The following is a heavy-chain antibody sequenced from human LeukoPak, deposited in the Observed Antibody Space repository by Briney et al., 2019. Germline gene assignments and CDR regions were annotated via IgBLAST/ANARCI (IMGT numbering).Heavy chain of an antibody. CDR1: GGSISGSSYY. D-gene: IGHD2-15*01. Sequence: SETLSLTCSVSGGSISGSSYYWGWIRQPPGKGLEWIGSIYYTGSTYYNPSLKSRVTISVDTSKNQFSLKLSSVTAADTAVYYCAVGFYCSGGSCYLGDAFDIWGQGTMVTVSS. CDR3: AVGFYCSGGSCYLGDAFDI. J-gene: IGHJ3*02. V-gene: IGHV4-39*01. CDR2: IYYTGST.